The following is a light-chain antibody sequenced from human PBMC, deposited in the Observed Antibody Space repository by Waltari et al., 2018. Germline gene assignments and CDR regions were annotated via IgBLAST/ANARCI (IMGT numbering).Light chain of an antibody. Sequence: QSALTQPASVSGSPGPSIPISCTGTSSAVGAYTYASWYQQHPGKVPKLIIYDVSHRPSGVSFRFSGSKSDNTASLTISGLQAEDEADYYCISYTTSDTMIFGGGTKLTVL. CDR2: DVS. CDR3: ISYTTSDTMI. V-gene: IGLV2-14*03. J-gene: IGLJ2*01. CDR1: SSAVGAYTY.